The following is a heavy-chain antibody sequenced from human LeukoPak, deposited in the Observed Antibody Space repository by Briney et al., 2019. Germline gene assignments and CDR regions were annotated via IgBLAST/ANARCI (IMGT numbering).Heavy chain of an antibody. V-gene: IGHV3-7*01. CDR3: GRFGYEAAVDL. D-gene: IGHD6-13*01. CDR2: IKPTGSET. Sequence: GGSLRLSCAASGFTFSNYWMMWVRQAPGQGPEFLANIKPTGSETYYVDPVKGRFTISRDNAKNLLFLQINSLRGEDTAVYYCGRFGYEAAVDLWGRGTLVTVSS. CDR1: GFTFSNYW. J-gene: IGHJ4*02.